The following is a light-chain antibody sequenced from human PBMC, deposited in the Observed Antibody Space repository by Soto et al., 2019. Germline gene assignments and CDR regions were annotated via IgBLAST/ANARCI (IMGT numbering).Light chain of an antibody. V-gene: IGLV2-11*01. CDR1: INDVGGYNS. J-gene: IGLJ1*01. Sequence: QSVLTQPRSVSGSPGQSVTISCSGTINDVGGYNSVSWFQHHPGSAPKLMVHSVTQRPSGVPDRFSGSKSGNTASLTISGLQDEDEADYYCCSYAGSYTSDVFGTGTQLTVL. CDR2: SVT. CDR3: CSYAGSYTSDV.